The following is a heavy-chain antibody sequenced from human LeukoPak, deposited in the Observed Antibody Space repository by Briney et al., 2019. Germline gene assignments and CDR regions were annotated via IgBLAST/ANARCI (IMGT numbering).Heavy chain of an antibody. D-gene: IGHD5-18*01. CDR1: GFTFGDHA. J-gene: IGHJ6*02. Sequence: QPGRSLRLSCTASGFTFGDHAMSWARQDPGKGLEWVAFIRSKNYRGTAEYAASVRGRFTISRDDSKSIAYLKMNSLETEDTAVYYCARGPIDLWFYYGMDVWGQGTTVTVSS. CDR3: ARGPIDLWFYYGMDV. V-gene: IGHV3-49*04. CDR2: IRSKNYRGTA.